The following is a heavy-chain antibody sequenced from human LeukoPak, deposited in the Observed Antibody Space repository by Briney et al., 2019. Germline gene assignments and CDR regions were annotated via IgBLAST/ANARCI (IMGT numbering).Heavy chain of an antibody. Sequence: GGSLRLSCAASGYTFTSYCMHWVRQAPGKGLVWVSRINGDGSSTRYADSVKGRFTISRDTAKNTLYLQMNSLRAEDTAVYYCARGGLNALEAFDIWGQGTLVTVCS. D-gene: IGHD1-1*01. CDR1: GYTFTSYC. J-gene: IGHJ3*02. CDR3: ARGGLNALEAFDI. V-gene: IGHV3-74*01. CDR2: INGDGSST.